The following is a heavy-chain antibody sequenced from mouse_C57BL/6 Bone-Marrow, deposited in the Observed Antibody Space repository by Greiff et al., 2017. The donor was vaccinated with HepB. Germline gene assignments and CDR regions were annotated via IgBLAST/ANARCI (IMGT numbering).Heavy chain of an antibody. D-gene: IGHD1-1*01. CDR2: SRNKANDYTT. J-gene: IGHJ2*01. CDR1: GFTFSDFY. CDR3: ARDNYGLDY. Sequence: EVQRVESGGGLVQSGRSLRLSCATSGFTFSDFYMEWVRQAPGKGLEWIAASRNKANDYTTEYSASVKGRFIVSRDTSQSILYLQMNALRAEDTAIYYCARDNYGLDYWGQGTTLTVSS. V-gene: IGHV7-1*01.